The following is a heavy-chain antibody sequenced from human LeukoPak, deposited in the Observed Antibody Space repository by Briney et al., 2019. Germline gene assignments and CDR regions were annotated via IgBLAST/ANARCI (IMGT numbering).Heavy chain of an antibody. V-gene: IGHV1-2*02. CDR2: INPNSGGT. CDR3: ARGSVSSWYSFDY. J-gene: IGHJ4*02. D-gene: IGHD6-13*01. CDR1: GYTFTGYY. Sequence: GASVKVSCKASGYTFTGYYMHWVRQAPGQGLEWMGWINPNSGGTNYAQKFQGRVTMTRDTSISTAYMELSRLRSDDTAVYYCARGSVSSWYSFDYWGQGTLVTVSS.